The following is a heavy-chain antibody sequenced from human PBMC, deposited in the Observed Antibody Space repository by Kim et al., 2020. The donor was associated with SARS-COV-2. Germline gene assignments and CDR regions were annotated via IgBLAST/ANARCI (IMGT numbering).Heavy chain of an antibody. CDR3: ARVYSSSRYAMICFDP. D-gene: IGHD6-13*01. V-gene: IGHV4-39*01. Sequence: SETLSLTCTVSGGSISSSSYYWGWIRQPPGKGLEWIGSIYYSGSTYYNPSLKSRVTISVDTSKNQFSLKLSSVTAADTAVYYCARVYSSSRYAMICFDPWGPGTPVTVSS. J-gene: IGHJ5*02. CDR1: GGSISSSSYY. CDR2: IYYSGST.